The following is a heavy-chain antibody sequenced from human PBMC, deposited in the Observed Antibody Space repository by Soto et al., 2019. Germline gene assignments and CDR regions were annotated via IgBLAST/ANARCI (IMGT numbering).Heavy chain of an antibody. J-gene: IGHJ4*02. CDR1: GGSISGYY. Sequence: SETLSLTCTVSGGSISGYYWSWIRQPPGKGLEWIGYIYYSGSTNYNPSLKSRVTISVDTSKNQFSLKLSSVTAADTAVYYCARVVGATHFAYWGQGTLVTVSS. D-gene: IGHD1-26*01. CDR3: ARVVGATHFAY. CDR2: IYYSGST. V-gene: IGHV4-59*01.